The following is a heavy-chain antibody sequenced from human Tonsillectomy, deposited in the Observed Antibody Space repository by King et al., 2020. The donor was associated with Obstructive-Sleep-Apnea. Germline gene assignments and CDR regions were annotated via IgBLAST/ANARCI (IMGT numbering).Heavy chain of an antibody. CDR1: GGSISSTNW. CDR3: ARVTWRPYYDGMDV. D-gene: IGHD5-24*01. CDR2: IHHSGST. V-gene: IGHV4-4*02. Sequence: QLQESGPGLVKPSGTLSLTCAVSGGSISSTNWWSWVRQPPGKGLEWIVEIHHSGSTNYNPSRKSRVTISVDKSKNHFSLELSSVTAADTAVYYCARVTWRPYYDGMDVWGQGTTVTVSS. J-gene: IGHJ6*02.